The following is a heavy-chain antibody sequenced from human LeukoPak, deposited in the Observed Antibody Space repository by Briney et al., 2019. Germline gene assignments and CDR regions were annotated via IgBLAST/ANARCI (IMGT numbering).Heavy chain of an antibody. D-gene: IGHD6-19*01. CDR2: MNPNSGNT. V-gene: IGHV1-8*03. CDR3: ARDGAETVAGRYYYYYMDV. Sequence: ASVKVSCKASGYTFTSFDINWVRQATGQGLEWMGWMNPNSGNTGYAQKFQGRVTITRNTSITTAYMELSRLRSDDTAVYYCARDGAETVAGRYYYYYMDVWGKGTTVTVSS. CDR1: GYTFTSFD. J-gene: IGHJ6*03.